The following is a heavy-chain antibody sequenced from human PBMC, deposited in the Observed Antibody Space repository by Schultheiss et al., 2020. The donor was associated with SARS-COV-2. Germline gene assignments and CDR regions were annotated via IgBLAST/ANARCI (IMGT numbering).Heavy chain of an antibody. CDR2: ISSSSSYI. V-gene: IGHV3-21*04. J-gene: IGHJ4*02. CDR1: GFTFSSYS. CDR3: AREPSWAPVTTD. Sequence: GGSLRLSCAASGFTFSSYSMNWVRQAPGKGLEWVSSISSSSSYIYYADSVKGRFTISRDNSKNTLYLQMNSLRAEDTAVYYCAREPSWAPVTTDWGQGTLVTVSS. D-gene: IGHD4-17*01.